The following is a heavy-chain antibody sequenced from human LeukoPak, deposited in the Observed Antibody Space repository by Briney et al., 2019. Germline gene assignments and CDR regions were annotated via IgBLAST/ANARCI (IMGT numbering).Heavy chain of an antibody. CDR2: INPSGGST. CDR3: ARRPSPYGGTPGGYYHYGMDV. J-gene: IGHJ6*02. Sequence: ASVKVSCKASGYTFTSYYMHWVRQAPGQGLEWMGIINPSGGSTSYAQKFQGRVTMTRDTSTSTVYMELSSLRSEDTAVYYCARRPSPYGGTPGGYYHYGMDVWGQGTTVTVSS. CDR1: GYTFTSYY. V-gene: IGHV1-46*01. D-gene: IGHD4-17*01.